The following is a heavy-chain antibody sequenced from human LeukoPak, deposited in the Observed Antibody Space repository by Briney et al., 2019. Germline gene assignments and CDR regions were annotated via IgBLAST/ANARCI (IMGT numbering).Heavy chain of an antibody. CDR2: YYYSGNT. V-gene: IGHV4-59*08. CDR3: ASSWLVPYYFDY. J-gene: IGHJ4*02. D-gene: IGHD6-19*01. CDR1: GVSISSYY. Sequence: SETLSLTCTVSGVSISSYYWSWIRQPPGKGLEWIGYYYYSGNTNYNPSLKSRVTISEDTSKNQFSLRLFSVTASDTAVYYCASSWLVPYYFDYWGQGTLVTVSS.